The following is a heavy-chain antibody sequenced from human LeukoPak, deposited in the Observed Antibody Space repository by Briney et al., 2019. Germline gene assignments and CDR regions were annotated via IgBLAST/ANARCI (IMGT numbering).Heavy chain of an antibody. V-gene: IGHV2-5*02. CDR2: IYWDDDK. Sequence: ESGPTLVKPTQTLTLTCTFSGFSLSTSGVGVGWIRQPPGKALEWLALIYWDDDKRYSPSLKSRLTLIKDTSKNQVVLTMTNMDPVDTATYYCAHSSDYDDGKIFQHWGQGTLVTVSS. CDR3: AHSSDYDDGKIFQH. D-gene: IGHD3-22*01. J-gene: IGHJ1*01. CDR1: GFSLSTSGVG.